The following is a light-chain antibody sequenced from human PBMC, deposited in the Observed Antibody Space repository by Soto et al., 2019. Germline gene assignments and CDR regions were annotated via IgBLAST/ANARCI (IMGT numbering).Light chain of an antibody. J-gene: IGLJ1*01. CDR1: SSNIGNNA. Sequence: QSAMTQPPSVSEAPRQRVTISCSGSSSNIGNNAVNWYQQLPGKAPKLLIYYDDLLPSGVSDRFSGSRSGTSASLAISGLRSEDEADYYCAAWDDSLNGYVFGTGTKVTVL. CDR2: YDD. CDR3: AAWDDSLNGYV. V-gene: IGLV1-36*01.